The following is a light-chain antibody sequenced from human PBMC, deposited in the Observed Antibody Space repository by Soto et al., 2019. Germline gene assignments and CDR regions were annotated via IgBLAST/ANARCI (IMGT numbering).Light chain of an antibody. CDR2: LAS. V-gene: IGKV4-1*01. J-gene: IGKJ3*01. CDR1: QSVLYNSNNKNY. Sequence: DTVMTQSPDSLAVSLGERATINCKSSQSVLYNSNNKNYLAWYQQKPGQPPKLLIYLASTRESGVPDRFSGSGSGTDFTLTISSLQAEDVAVYYCQQYYNTPLFTFGPGTKVEIK. CDR3: QQYYNTPLFT.